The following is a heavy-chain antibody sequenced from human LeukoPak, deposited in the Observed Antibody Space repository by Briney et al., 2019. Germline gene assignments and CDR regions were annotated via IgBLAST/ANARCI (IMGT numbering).Heavy chain of an antibody. J-gene: IGHJ4*02. CDR3: AKIMYYYGSGSFDY. CDR1: GYTFTGYY. Sequence: ASVKVSCKASGYTFTGYYMHWVRQAPGQGLEWMGWINPNSGGTNYAQKFQGRVTMNRDTSISTAYMERSMLRSDDTAVYYCAKIMYYYGSGSFDYWGQGTLVTVSS. CDR2: INPNSGGT. V-gene: IGHV1-2*02. D-gene: IGHD3-10*01.